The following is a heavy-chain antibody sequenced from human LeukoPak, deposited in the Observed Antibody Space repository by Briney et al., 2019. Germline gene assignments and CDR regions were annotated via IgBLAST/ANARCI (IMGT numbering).Heavy chain of an antibody. CDR3: APRTYDSSGFPFQH. V-gene: IGHV2-5*02. Sequence: ESGPTLVKPTQTLTLTCTLSGFSLSTSGVGVGWIRQPPGKALEWLAVIYWDDDKRYSPSLKSRLTITKDTSKNQVVLTLTDMDPVDTATYYCAPRTYDSSGFPFQHWGQGTLVTVSS. J-gene: IGHJ1*01. CDR1: GFSLSTSGVG. D-gene: IGHD3-22*01. CDR2: IYWDDDK.